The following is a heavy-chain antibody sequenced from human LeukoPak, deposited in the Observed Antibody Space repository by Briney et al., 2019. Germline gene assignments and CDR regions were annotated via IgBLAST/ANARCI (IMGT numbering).Heavy chain of an antibody. CDR1: GFTFSDYY. V-gene: IGHV3-11*01. CDR3: AREGGYCGGDCYPRGDYYYYMDV. Sequence: GGSLRLSCAASGFTFSDYYMSWIRQAPGKGLEWVSYISSSGSTIYYADSVKGRFTISRDNAKNSLYLQMNSLRAEGTAVYYCAREGGYCGGDCYPRGDYYYYMDVWGKGTTVTISS. CDR2: ISSSGSTI. J-gene: IGHJ6*03. D-gene: IGHD2-21*02.